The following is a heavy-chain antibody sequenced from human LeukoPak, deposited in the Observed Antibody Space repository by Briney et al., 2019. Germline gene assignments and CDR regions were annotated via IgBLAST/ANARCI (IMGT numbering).Heavy chain of an antibody. CDR2: IIPIFGTA. CDR3: ARVEELLGYFDY. J-gene: IGHJ4*02. Sequence: ASVKVSCKASGYTFTSYGISWVRQAPGQGLEWMGGIIPIFGTANYAQKFQGRVTITTDESTSTAYMELSSLRSEDTAVYYCARVEELLGYFDYWGQGTLVTVSS. V-gene: IGHV1-69*05. D-gene: IGHD1-26*01. CDR1: GYTFTSYG.